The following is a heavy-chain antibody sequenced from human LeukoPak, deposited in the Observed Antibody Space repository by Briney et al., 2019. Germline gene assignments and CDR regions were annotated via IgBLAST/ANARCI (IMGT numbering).Heavy chain of an antibody. Sequence: ASVKVSCKASGYTFTSYGISWVRQAPGQGLEWMGWIHPNSGGTKYAQRFQGRVTVTRDTSISTVYMELSRLRSDDTAVYYCARWGKYYYDSSGYYYWGQGTLVSVSS. D-gene: IGHD3-22*01. CDR1: GYTFTSYG. V-gene: IGHV1-2*02. CDR3: ARWGKYYYDSSGYYY. CDR2: IHPNSGGT. J-gene: IGHJ4*02.